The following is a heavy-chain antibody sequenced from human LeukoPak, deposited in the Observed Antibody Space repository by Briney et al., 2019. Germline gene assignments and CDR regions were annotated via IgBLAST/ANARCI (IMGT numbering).Heavy chain of an antibody. CDR3: AKGDSSGYYYTAFDY. CDR2: ISGSGGST. CDR1: GFTFSSYG. Sequence: GGSLRLSCAASGFTFSSYGMSWVRQAPGKGLEWVSAISGSGGSTYYADSVKGRFTISRDNAKNSLYLQVNSLRAEDTALYYCAKGDSSGYYYTAFDYWGQGTLVTVSS. D-gene: IGHD3-22*01. J-gene: IGHJ4*02. V-gene: IGHV3-23*01.